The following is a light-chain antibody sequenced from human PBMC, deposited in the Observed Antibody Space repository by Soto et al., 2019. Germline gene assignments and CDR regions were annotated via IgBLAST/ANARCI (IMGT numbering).Light chain of an antibody. CDR2: DVS. V-gene: IGLV2-14*01. CDR1: SSDVGGYND. CDR3: SSYTSSSTPHVV. J-gene: IGLJ2*01. Sequence: QSALTQPASVSGSPGQSITISCTGTSSDVGGYNDVSWYQQHPGKAPKLMIYDVSNRSSGVSNRFSGSKSGNTASLTISGLQAEDEAVYYCSSYTSSSTPHVVFGGGTKLTVL.